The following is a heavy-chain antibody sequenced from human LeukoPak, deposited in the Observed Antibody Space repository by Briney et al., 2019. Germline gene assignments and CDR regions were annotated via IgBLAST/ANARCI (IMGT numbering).Heavy chain of an antibody. D-gene: IGHD2-15*01. CDR3: AKCSGGNCYHSDDH. Sequence: NPGGSLRLSCAASGFTFSACSMNWVSQAPGKGLKWVSSISSGSRYIYYADSVKGRFTISRDNAKDSLYLQMNSLRAEDTAVYYCAKCSGGNCYHSDDHWGQGTLVTVSP. V-gene: IGHV3-21*01. J-gene: IGHJ5*02. CDR1: GFTFSACS. CDR2: ISSGSRYI.